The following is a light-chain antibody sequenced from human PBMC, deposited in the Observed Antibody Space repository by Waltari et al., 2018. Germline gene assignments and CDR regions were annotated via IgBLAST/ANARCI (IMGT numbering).Light chain of an antibody. CDR1: SGSIARNY. CDR2: DDT. J-gene: IGLJ2*01. V-gene: IGLV6-57*04. Sequence: NFILTQPHSVSESPGKTVTISCTRSSGSIARNYVQWFQQRPGSAPTTVIYDDTERPSGAPDRFYGSIDSSSNSASISSSGRKSEDETDYFSQSYDDSSRVFGGGTRLTVL. CDR3: QSYDDSSRV.